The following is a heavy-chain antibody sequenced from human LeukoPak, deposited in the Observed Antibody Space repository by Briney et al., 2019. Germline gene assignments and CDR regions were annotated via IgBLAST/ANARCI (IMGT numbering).Heavy chain of an antibody. D-gene: IGHD3-9*01. CDR3: ATVSDVLRYFYWLSRTPFDY. Sequence: GGSLRLSCAATGFTFSSYAMSWVRQAQGTGLECVSAISGSGGSTYYADSVQGRFTISRDNSKNTLYLQMNSLRAEDTAVYYCATVSDVLRYFYWLSRTPFDYWGQGTLVTVSS. CDR2: ISGSGGST. J-gene: IGHJ4*02. CDR1: GFTFSSYA. V-gene: IGHV3-23*01.